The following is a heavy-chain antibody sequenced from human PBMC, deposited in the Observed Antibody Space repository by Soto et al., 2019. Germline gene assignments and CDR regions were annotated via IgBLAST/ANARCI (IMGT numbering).Heavy chain of an antibody. V-gene: IGHV3-9*01. Sequence: ESGGGLVQPGRSLRLSCAASGFTFDDYAMHWVRQAPGKGLEWVSGISWNSGSIGYADSVKGRFTISRDNAKNSLYLQMNSLRAEDTALYYCATSPHSIAVAGTGDYWGQGTLVTVSS. CDR3: ATSPHSIAVAGTGDY. D-gene: IGHD6-19*01. CDR1: GFTFDDYA. J-gene: IGHJ4*02. CDR2: ISWNSGSI.